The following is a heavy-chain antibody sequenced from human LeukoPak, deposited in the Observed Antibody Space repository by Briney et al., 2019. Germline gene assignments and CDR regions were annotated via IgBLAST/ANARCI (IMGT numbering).Heavy chain of an antibody. CDR1: GGSISSYY. D-gene: IGHD1-26*01. CDR2: IYTSGST. V-gene: IGHV4-4*07. Sequence: SETLSLTCTVSGGSISSYYWSWIRQPAGKGLEWIGRIYTSGSTNYNPSLKSRVTISVDTSKNRFSLKLSSVTAADTAVYYCARAHGSPYYYYMDVWGKGTTVTVSS. J-gene: IGHJ6*03. CDR3: ARAHGSPYYYYMDV.